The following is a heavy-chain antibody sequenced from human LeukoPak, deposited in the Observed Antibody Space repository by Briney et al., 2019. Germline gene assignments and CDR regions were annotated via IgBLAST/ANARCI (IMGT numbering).Heavy chain of an antibody. D-gene: IGHD6-13*01. CDR2: IYPGDSDT. CDR1: GYSFTSYW. J-gene: IGHJ1*01. V-gene: IGHV5-51*07. Sequence: GASLEISCKGSGYSFTSYWIGWVHQLPGKGLEWMGIIYPGDSDTRYSPSFQGQVTISADKSISTAYLQWSSLKASDTAMYYCARLGRIAAPRFQHWGQGTLVTVSS. CDR3: ARLGRIAAPRFQH.